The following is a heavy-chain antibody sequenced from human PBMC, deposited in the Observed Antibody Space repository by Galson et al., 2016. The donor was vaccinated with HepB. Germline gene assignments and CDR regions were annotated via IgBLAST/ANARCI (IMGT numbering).Heavy chain of an antibody. CDR3: GGRRARQYYWYFDL. D-gene: IGHD2/OR15-2a*01. Sequence: SETLSLTCTVSGGSISYSNYYWGWVRQPPGEGLEWIGEINHTGETNNNPSLKSRLIVSVDTSKNQFSLNLISVTAADTAVYYCGGRRARQYYWYFDLWGRGTQVIVSS. J-gene: IGHJ2*01. CDR2: INHTGET. V-gene: IGHV4-39*01. CDR1: GGSISYSNYY.